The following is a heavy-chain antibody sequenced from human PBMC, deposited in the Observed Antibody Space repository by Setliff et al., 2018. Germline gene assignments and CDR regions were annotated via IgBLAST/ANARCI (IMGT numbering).Heavy chain of an antibody. CDR3: SRLVRYCTRTSCQRLSGDDY. V-gene: IGHV1-18*04. J-gene: IGHJ4*02. CDR2: ISPYSGNT. D-gene: IGHD2-2*01. CDR1: GYTFAGYY. Sequence: ASVKVSCKASGYTFAGYYMHWVRQAPGQGLEWVGWISPYSGNTYYAPKFQGRITMTTDTSTTTAYMELKSLRSDDTAIYYCSRLVRYCTRTSCQRLSGDDYWGQGALVIVSS.